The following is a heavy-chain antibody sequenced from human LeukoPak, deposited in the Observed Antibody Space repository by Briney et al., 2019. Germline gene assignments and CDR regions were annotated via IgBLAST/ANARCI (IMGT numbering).Heavy chain of an antibody. J-gene: IGHJ6*03. V-gene: IGHV3-7*01. CDR2: INPDGSDK. D-gene: IGHD3-16*01. CDR1: GFTFTNYW. Sequence: GGSLRLSCVVSGFTFTNYWMGWVRQAPGKGLEWVGNINPDGSDKYYMDSMKGRFTISRDNSENSLHLHMNSLRAEDTAVYYCARVGPQGADHYVDVWGKGTTVTISS. CDR3: ARVGPQGADHYVDV.